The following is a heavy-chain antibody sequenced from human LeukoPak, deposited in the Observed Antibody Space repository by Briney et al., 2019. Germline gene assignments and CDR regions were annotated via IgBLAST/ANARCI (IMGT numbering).Heavy chain of an antibody. CDR2: ISSSSSYI. J-gene: IGHJ5*02. V-gene: IGHV3-21*01. CDR1: GFTFSSYS. Sequence: GGSLRLSCAVSGFTFSSYSMNWVRQAPGKGLEWVSSISSSSSYIYYADSVKGRFTISRDNAKNSLYLQMNSLRAEDTAVYYCASQVPPWFDPWGQGTLVTVSS. CDR3: ASQVPPWFDP.